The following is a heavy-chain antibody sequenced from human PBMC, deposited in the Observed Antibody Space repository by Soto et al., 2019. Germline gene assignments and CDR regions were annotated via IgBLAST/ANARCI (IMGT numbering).Heavy chain of an antibody. V-gene: IGHV3-23*01. CDR2: IGGAALNT. D-gene: IGHD3-3*01. Sequence: EVQLLDSEGGLVQPGGSLRLSCAASGFTFSSYAMHWVRQAPGKGLEWVSTIGGAALNTDYADSVKGRFTIPRDSSKRTVYLQMNSLSAADTAVYYCAKDLWSGRGGGIDYWGQGTLVTVSS. J-gene: IGHJ4*02. CDR3: AKDLWSGRGGGIDY. CDR1: GFTFSSYA.